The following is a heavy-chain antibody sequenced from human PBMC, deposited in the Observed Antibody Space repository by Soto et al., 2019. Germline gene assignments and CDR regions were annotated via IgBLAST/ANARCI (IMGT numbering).Heavy chain of an antibody. CDR3: ARADYEILTGSYAMDV. J-gene: IGHJ6*02. CDR1: GDSLGNYY. Sequence: SETLSLTCTVSGDSLGNYYWFWIRQPVGKGLEWIGRVPSSGNTNVNPTLNSRATMSIDTSKNQFSLRLRSVTAADTAVYYCARADYEILTGSYAMDVWGQGTTVTVSS. V-gene: IGHV4-4*07. CDR2: VPSSGNT. D-gene: IGHD3-9*01.